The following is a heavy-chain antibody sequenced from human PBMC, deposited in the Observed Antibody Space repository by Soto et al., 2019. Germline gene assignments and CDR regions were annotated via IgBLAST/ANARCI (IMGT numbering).Heavy chain of an antibody. Sequence: ASVKVSCKASGYTFTSYDINWVRQATGQGLEWMGWMNPNSGNTGYAQKFQGGVTMTRNTSISTAYMELSSLRSEDTAVYYCARGNGEKGYYYYGMDVWGQGTTVTVSS. CDR2: MNPNSGNT. CDR3: ARGNGEKGYYYYGMDV. CDR1: GYTFTSYD. V-gene: IGHV1-8*01. D-gene: IGHD3-10*01. J-gene: IGHJ6*02.